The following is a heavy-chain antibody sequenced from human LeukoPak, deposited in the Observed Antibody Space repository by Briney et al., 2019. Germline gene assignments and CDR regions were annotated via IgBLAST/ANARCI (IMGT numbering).Heavy chain of an antibody. CDR3: ARESRGGYNLKGAFDI. CDR2: IYYSGST. CDR1: GGSISSYY. D-gene: IGHD5-24*01. J-gene: IGHJ3*02. V-gene: IGHV4-59*01. Sequence: SETLSLTCTVSGGSISSYYWSWIRQPPGKGLEWIGYIYYSGSTNYNPSLKSRVTISVDTSKNQFSLKLSPVTAADTAVYYCARESRGGYNLKGAFDIWGQGTMVTVSS.